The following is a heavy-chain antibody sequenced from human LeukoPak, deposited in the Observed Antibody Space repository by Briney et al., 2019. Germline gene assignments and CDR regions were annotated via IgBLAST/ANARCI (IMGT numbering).Heavy chain of an antibody. CDR2: INPSNGGT. D-gene: IGHD1-20*01. J-gene: IGHJ4*02. Sequence: GASVKVSCKASGYTFTGYYMHWVRQAPGQGLEWMERINPSNGGTNYAQKFQGRVTMTRDTSINTAYMELSSLRPDDAAVYYCAKITGSGPYWGQGTLVSVSS. V-gene: IGHV1-2*06. CDR1: GYTFTGYY. CDR3: AKITGSGPY.